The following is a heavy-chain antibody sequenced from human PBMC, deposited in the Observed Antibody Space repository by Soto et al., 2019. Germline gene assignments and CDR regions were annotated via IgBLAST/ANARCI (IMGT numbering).Heavy chain of an antibody. CDR2: IYWSDEK. CDR1: GFSLSISGEG. V-gene: IGHV2-5*01. D-gene: IGHD3-16*01. J-gene: IGHJ4*02. CDR3: ARLVYRAGGRIFYS. Sequence: QITLKESGPTLVKPTQTLTLTCTFSGFSLSISGEGVSWIRQPPGKALAWLALIYWSDEKHYSPSLKNRLTITKDTSKDQVVLTVTNMDPVDTATYYCARLVYRAGGRIFYSWGQGSPVTVSS.